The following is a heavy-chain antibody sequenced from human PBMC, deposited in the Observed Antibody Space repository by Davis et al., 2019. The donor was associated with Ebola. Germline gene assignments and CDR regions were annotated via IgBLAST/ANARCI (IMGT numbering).Heavy chain of an antibody. D-gene: IGHD1-26*01. CDR3: ARDSGIVGAGTGRYYYYAMDV. CDR1: GYTFTSYY. Sequence: ASVKVSCKASGYTFTSYYMHWVRQAPGQGLEWMGIINPSGGSTSYAQKFQGRVTMTTDTSTRIAYMELRSLRSDDTAVYYCARDSGIVGAGTGRYYYYAMDVWGQGTLVTVSS. J-gene: IGHJ6*02. V-gene: IGHV1-46*01. CDR2: INPSGGST.